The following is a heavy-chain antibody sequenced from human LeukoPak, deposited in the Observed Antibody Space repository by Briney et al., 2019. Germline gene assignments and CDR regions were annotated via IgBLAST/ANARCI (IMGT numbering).Heavy chain of an antibody. CDR3: ARDLTYYDILTGYPSPGDY. CDR2: INPNSGGT. V-gene: IGHV1-2*04. Sequence: EASVKVSCKASGYTFTGYYMHWVRQAPGQGLEWMGWINPNSGGTNYAQKFQGWVTMTRDTSIGTAYMELSRLRSDDTAVYYCARDLTYYDILTGYPSPGDYWGQGTLVTVSS. D-gene: IGHD3-9*01. CDR1: GYTFTGYY. J-gene: IGHJ4*02.